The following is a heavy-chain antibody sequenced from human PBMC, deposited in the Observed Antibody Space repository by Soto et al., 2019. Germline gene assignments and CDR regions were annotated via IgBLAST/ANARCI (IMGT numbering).Heavy chain of an antibody. CDR2: IIPIFGTA. V-gene: IGHV1-69*01. D-gene: IGHD2-15*01. CDR3: ARDHLDCSGGSCYTRTDYYYGMDV. J-gene: IGHJ6*02. CDR1: GGTFSSYA. Sequence: QVQLVQSGAEVKKPGSSVKVSCKASGGTFSSYAISWVRQSHGQGLEWMGGIIPIFGTANYAQKFQGRVTITADESTCPAYMELSSLRAEDTAVYYCARDHLDCSGGSCYTRTDYYYGMDVWGQGTTVSFSS.